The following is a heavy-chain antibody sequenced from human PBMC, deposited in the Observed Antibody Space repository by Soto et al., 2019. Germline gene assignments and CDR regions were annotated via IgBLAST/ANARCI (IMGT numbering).Heavy chain of an antibody. J-gene: IGHJ4*02. CDR1: GFIFSNYG. CDR3: AKRPRALLTFDY. Sequence: VQLVDSGGGLVQPGGSLRLSCAASGFIFSNYGMSWVRQAPGKGLEWVSSISDSGGTSYYADSVKGRFTIPRDNSKNTLYLQMNSLRAEDTAIYYCAKRPRALLTFDYWGQGTLVTVSS. D-gene: IGHD1-26*01. CDR2: ISDSGGTS. V-gene: IGHV3-23*04.